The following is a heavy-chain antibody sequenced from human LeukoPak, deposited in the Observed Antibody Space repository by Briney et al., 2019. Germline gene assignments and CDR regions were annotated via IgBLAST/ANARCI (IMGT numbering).Heavy chain of an antibody. CDR2: ISGSGGST. V-gene: IGHV3-23*01. CDR3: AKIMTTVTTSRLRYYYYMDV. J-gene: IGHJ6*03. CDR1: GFTFSSYA. D-gene: IGHD4-17*01. Sequence: PGGSLRLSCAASGFTFSSYAMSWVRQAPGKGLEWVSAISGSGGSTYYADSVKGRFTISRDNSKNTLYLQMNSLRAEDTAVYYCAKIMTTVTTSRLRYYYYMDVWGKGTTVTVSS.